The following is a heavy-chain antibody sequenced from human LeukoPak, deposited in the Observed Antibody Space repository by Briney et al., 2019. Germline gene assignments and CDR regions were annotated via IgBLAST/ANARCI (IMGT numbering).Heavy chain of an antibody. J-gene: IGHJ6*03. V-gene: IGHV3-21*01. Sequence: GGSLRLSCAASGFTFSSYTMTWVRQAPGKGLEWVSSVSSGSTSYIYYADSMKGRFTISRDNAKNSLYLQMNSLRAEDTAVYYCARDYYYGSGTMDVWGTGTTVTVSS. CDR2: VSSGSTSYI. CDR1: GFTFSSYT. D-gene: IGHD3-10*01. CDR3: ARDYYYGSGTMDV.